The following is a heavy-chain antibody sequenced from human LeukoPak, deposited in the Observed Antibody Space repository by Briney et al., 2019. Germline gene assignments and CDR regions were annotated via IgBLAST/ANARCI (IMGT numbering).Heavy chain of an antibody. D-gene: IGHD3-16*01. CDR1: GESFSGYY. CDR2: INHSGRT. V-gene: IGHV4-34*01. Sequence: SETLSLTCGVYGESFSGYYWSWIRQPPGKGLEWIGEINHSGRTNYNPSLKSRVTISLDTSKNHKQLSMKLSSVTAADTAVYYCARHPYLRLGEYYFDYWGQGTLVTVSS. CDR3: ARHPYLRLGEYYFDY. J-gene: IGHJ4*02.